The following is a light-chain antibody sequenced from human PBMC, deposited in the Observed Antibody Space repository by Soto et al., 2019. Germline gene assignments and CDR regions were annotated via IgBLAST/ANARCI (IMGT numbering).Light chain of an antibody. Sequence: QSALTQPASVSGSAGQSITISCSGTMRDVGAYNLVSWYQQHPGTAPKLIIYEVRNRPSGISSRFSGSRSGNTASLTISGLQSEDEGEYYCSAYTARSTLVFGGGTKRTVL. CDR2: EVR. CDR3: SAYTARSTLV. V-gene: IGLV2-14*01. J-gene: IGLJ3*02. CDR1: MRDVGAYNL.